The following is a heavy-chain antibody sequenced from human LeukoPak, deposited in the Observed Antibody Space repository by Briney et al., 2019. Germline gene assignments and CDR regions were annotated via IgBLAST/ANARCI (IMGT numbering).Heavy chain of an antibody. CDR3: ARAIPNIVVVPAANHHVDTAMVRGDY. V-gene: IGHV3-21*01. Sequence: PGGSLRLSCAASGFTFSSYSMNWVRQAPGKGLEWVSSISSSSSYIYYADSVKGRFTISRDNAKNSLYLQMNSLRAEDTAVYYCARAIPNIVVVPAANHHVDTAMVRGDYWGQGTLVTVSS. CDR1: GFTFSSYS. J-gene: IGHJ4*02. D-gene: IGHD2-2*01. CDR2: ISSSSSYI.